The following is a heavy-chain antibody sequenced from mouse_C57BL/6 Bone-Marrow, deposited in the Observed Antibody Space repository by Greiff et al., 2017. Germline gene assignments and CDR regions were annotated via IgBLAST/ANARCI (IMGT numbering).Heavy chain of an antibody. V-gene: IGHV1-58*01. CDR2: IYIGNGYT. J-gene: IGHJ4*01. CDR1: GYTFTSYG. Sequence: EVQGVESGAELVRPGSSVKMSCKTSGYTFTSYGINWVKQRPGQGLEWIGYIYIGNGYTEYNEKFKGKATLTSDTSSSTAYMQLSSLTSEDSAIYFCARWDYYDHDVNYAMDYWGQGTSVTVSS. CDR3: ARWDYYDHDVNYAMDY. D-gene: IGHD2-4*01.